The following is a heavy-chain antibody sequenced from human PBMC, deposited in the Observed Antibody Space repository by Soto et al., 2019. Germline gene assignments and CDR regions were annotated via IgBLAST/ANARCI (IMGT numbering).Heavy chain of an antibody. CDR2: INPNSGGT. J-gene: IGHJ6*02. D-gene: IGHD2-15*01. V-gene: IGHV1-2*04. Sequence: ASVKVSCKASGFTFTAYYIHWVRQAPGQGLEWMGWINPNSGGTKYAQKFQGWVTMTRDTSISTAYMELSRLRSDDTAVYYCAREWRGEYCSGGNCHPAVGVYYGMDVWGQGTTVTVSS. CDR1: GFTFTAYY. CDR3: AREWRGEYCSGGNCHPAVGVYYGMDV.